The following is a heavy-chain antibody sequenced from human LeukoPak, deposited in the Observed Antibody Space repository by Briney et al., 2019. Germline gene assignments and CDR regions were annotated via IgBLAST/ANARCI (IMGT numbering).Heavy chain of an antibody. CDR1: GGSISSSSYY. V-gene: IGHV4-39*07. CDR2: IYYSGST. Sequence: SETLSLTCTVSGGSISSSSYYWGWIRQPPGKGLEWIGSIYYSGSTYYNPSLKSRVTISVDTSKNQFSLKLSSVTAADTAVYYCARGTSGYVWGSYRYTVVRYFDYWGQGTLVTVSS. D-gene: IGHD3-16*02. CDR3: ARGTSGYVWGSYRYTVVRYFDY. J-gene: IGHJ4*02.